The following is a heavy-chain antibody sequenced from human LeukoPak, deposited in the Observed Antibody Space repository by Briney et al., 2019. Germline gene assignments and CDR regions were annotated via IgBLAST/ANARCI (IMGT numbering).Heavy chain of an antibody. J-gene: IGHJ6*03. D-gene: IGHD3-3*01. Sequence: ASVKVSCKASGYTFTSYDINWVRQATGQGLEWMGWMNPNSGNTGYAQKFQGRVTMTRNTSISTAYMELSSLRSEDTAVYYFARGVGSTYYDFWSGPSVGYYYYMDVWGKGTTVTVSS. V-gene: IGHV1-8*01. CDR3: ARGVGSTYYDFWSGPSVGYYYYMDV. CDR1: GYTFTSYD. CDR2: MNPNSGNT.